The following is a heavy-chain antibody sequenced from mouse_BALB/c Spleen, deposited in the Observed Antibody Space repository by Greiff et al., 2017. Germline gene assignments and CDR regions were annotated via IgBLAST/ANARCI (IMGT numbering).Heavy chain of an antibody. V-gene: IGHV1S81*02. Sequence: QVQLQQSGAELVKPGASVKLSCKASGYTFTSYYMYWVKQRPGQGLEWIGEINPSNGGTNFNEKFKSKATLTVDKSSRTAYMQLSSLTSEDSAVYYCTSYPYAMDYWGQGTSVTVSS. J-gene: IGHJ4*01. CDR2: INPSNGGT. CDR1: GYTFTSYY. CDR3: TSYPYAMDY.